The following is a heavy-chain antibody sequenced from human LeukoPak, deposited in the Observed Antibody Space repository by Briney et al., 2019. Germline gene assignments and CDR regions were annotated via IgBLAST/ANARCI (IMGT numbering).Heavy chain of an antibody. CDR3: ARDGVWSEWELLDNWFDP. V-gene: IGHV1-18*01. Sequence: ASVKVSCKASGYTFTSYGISWVRQAPGQGLEWMGWISAYNGNTNYAQKLQGRVTTTTDTSTSTAYMELRSQRSDDTAVYYCARDGVWSEWELLDNWFDPWGQGTLVTVSS. CDR2: ISAYNGNT. D-gene: IGHD1-26*01. J-gene: IGHJ5*02. CDR1: GYTFTSYG.